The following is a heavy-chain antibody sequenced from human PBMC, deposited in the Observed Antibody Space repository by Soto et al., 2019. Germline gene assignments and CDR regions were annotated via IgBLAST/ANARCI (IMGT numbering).Heavy chain of an antibody. CDR1: GISINSTNYY. CDR3: GGQLQKKSPIPTGYGLDV. Sequence: QLQLQQSGPRVVKPSEALSLTCTVSGISINSTNYYWGWIRQPPGKGLEWIGSILYSGTTYFNPSPKRWITFTGYPFKGQVPPKLTSLNPGGTVVLLRGGQLQKKSPIPTGYGLDVW. V-gene: IGHV4-39*01. D-gene: IGHD2-21*01. CDR2: ILYSGTT. J-gene: IGHJ6*01.